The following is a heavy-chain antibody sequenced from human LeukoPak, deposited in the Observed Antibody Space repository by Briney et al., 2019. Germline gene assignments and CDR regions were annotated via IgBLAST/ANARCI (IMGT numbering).Heavy chain of an antibody. CDR1: GFTFSTYA. Sequence: GGSLRLSCAASGFTFSTYAIHWVRRPSGKGLEWVAVISYDGNTKYYADSVKGRFTISRDNSKNTLSLQMNSLRVEDTAVYYCAKQNTITRGPIDYWGQGTLVTVSS. CDR2: ISYDGNTK. CDR3: AKQNTITRGPIDY. D-gene: IGHD3-9*01. J-gene: IGHJ4*02. V-gene: IGHV3-30*18.